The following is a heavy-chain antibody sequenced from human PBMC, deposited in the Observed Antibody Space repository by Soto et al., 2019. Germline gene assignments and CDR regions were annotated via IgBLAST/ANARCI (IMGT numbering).Heavy chain of an antibody. D-gene: IGHD4-17*01. CDR2: IIPILGIA. V-gene: IGHV1-69*02. J-gene: IGHJ5*02. CDR1: GGTFSSYT. Sequence: QVQLVQSGAEVKKPGSSVKVSCKASGGTFSSYTISWVRQAPGQGLEWMGRIIPILGIANYAQKFQGRVTTAADKSTSTAYMELSSLRSEDTAVYYCARTTTAGCFDPWGQGTLVTVSS. CDR3: ARTTTAGCFDP.